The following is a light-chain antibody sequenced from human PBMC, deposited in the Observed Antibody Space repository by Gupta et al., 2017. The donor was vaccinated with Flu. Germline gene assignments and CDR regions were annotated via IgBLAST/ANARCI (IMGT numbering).Light chain of an antibody. CDR1: QGISHW. CDR3: QQATNFPFS. CDR2: DAI. Sequence: DIVRTQSPSSVSASVGETVTITCRTSQGISHWLAWYQQRPGTAPKLLIHDAIKLHSGVPSRFSGSGSGTHFVLTISSLQPEHIATYYWQQATNFPFSFGQGTRLEIK. V-gene: IGKV1-12*01. J-gene: IGKJ2*03.